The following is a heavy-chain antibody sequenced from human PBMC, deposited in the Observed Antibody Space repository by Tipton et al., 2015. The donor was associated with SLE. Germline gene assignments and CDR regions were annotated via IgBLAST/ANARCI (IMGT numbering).Heavy chain of an antibody. CDR2: ISRDSGSR. D-gene: IGHD2-21*01. CDR3: VKRRGGDSRAFDI. CDR1: GFKFDDYA. Sequence: QLVQSGGDLVQPGRSLRLSCAASGFKFDDYAIHWVRQPPGKGLQWVSGISRDSGSRVFADSVKGRFTISRDNAKNSADLQMNSLRVEDTALYYCVKRRGGDSRAFDIWGQGTLVTVSS. V-gene: IGHV3-9*01. J-gene: IGHJ3*02.